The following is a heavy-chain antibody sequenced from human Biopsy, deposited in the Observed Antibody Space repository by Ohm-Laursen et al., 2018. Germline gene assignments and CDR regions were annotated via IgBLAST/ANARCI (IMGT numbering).Heavy chain of an antibody. CDR1: GGTFSDYA. V-gene: IGHV1-69*06. CDR2: IIPLFGTT. D-gene: IGHD3-22*01. Sequence: SVKASRKTSGGTFSDYAISWLRQAPGQGLEWMGGIIPLFGTTNYAQKFQGRVTITADKSTGTAYMDLSSLRSEDTAVYYCARDTKWLASGPIDYWGQGALVTVSS. J-gene: IGHJ4*02. CDR3: ARDTKWLASGPIDY.